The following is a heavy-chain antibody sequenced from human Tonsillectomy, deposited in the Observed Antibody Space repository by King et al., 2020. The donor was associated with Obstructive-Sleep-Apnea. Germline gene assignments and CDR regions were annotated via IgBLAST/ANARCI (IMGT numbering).Heavy chain of an antibody. D-gene: IGHD2-8*01. CDR3: ARVGAPALMVDACFDY. CDR1: GDSISSSSYY. CDR2: IYYSGST. V-gene: IGHV4-39*07. J-gene: IGHJ4*02. Sequence: QLQESGPGLVKPSETLSLTCTVSGDSISSSSYYWGGIRQSPGKGLEWIGTIYYSGSTYYNLSLKSRVTISVDTSKNQFSLRLSSVTAADTAVYYCARVGAPALMVDACFDYWGQGTLVTVSS.